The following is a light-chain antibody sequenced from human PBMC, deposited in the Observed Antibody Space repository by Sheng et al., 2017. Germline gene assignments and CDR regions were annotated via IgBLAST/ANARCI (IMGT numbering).Light chain of an antibody. V-gene: IGKV1-12*01. J-gene: IGKJ4*01. CDR3: QQVNSFPLT. CDR1: QGISRY. CDR2: LAS. Sequence: DIQMTQSPSSVSASVGDTVTITCRASQGISRYLAWYQQKPGKAPKLLIYLASSLQSGVPSRFSGSGSGTDFTLTIHSLQPEDSATYYCQQVNSFPLTFGGGPRWRSN.